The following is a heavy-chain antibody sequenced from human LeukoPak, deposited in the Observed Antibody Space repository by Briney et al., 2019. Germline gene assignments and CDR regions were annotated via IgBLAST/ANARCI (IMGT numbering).Heavy chain of an antibody. CDR2: ISVYNGNT. J-gene: IGHJ3*02. CDR1: GYTLTNYG. Sequence: RASVKVSCKASGYTLTNYGVTWVRQAPGQGLEWMGWISVYNGNTNYQHKFQGRVTLTTDTSTRTAYMELRSLRSDDTAVYYCARDSGSFDIWGQGTMVTVSS. V-gene: IGHV1-18*01. CDR3: ARDSGSFDI.